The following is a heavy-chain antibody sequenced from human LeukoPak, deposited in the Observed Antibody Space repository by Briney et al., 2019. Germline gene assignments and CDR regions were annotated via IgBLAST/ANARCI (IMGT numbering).Heavy chain of an antibody. V-gene: IGHV1-69*13. CDR2: IVPIFNTA. CDR1: GYTFTSYG. D-gene: IGHD3-16*01. Sequence: SVKVSCKAPGYTFTSYGISWVRQAPGQGLEWMGGIVPIFNTAIYAQRFQGRVTISADESTTTAYMELSSLKSEGTAVYYCAVSLGVSYYFDYWGQGTLVTGSS. CDR3: AVSLGVSYYFDY. J-gene: IGHJ4*02.